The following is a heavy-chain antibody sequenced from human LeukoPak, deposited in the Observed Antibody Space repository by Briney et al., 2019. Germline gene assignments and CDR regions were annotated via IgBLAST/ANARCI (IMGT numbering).Heavy chain of an antibody. Sequence: ASVKVSCKASGYTFTSYYMHWVRQAPGQGLEWMGIINPSGGSTSYAQKFQGRVTMTRDTSTSTVYMELSSLRSEDTAVYYCARDLRRIYYDSSGLYNWFDPWGQGTLVTVSS. CDR3: ARDLRRIYYDSSGLYNWFDP. D-gene: IGHD3-22*01. J-gene: IGHJ5*02. V-gene: IGHV1-46*01. CDR2: INPSGGST. CDR1: GYTFTSYY.